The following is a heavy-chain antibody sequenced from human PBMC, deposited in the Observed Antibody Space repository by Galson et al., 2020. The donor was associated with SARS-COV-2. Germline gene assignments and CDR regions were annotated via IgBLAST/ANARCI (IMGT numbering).Heavy chain of an antibody. V-gene: IGHV3-64D*09. J-gene: IGHJ4*02. Sequence: GGSLRLSCSASGFIFSDYAMHWVRQVPGKGLEYVSALSSNGGTSFYADSVKDRLTMSRDNSKNMFYLQLTGLRLEDTALYYCLAYSSTRQSYWGQGTLVTVSS. D-gene: IGHD2-2*01. CDR2: LSSNGGTS. CDR1: GFIFSDYA. CDR3: LAYSSTRQSY.